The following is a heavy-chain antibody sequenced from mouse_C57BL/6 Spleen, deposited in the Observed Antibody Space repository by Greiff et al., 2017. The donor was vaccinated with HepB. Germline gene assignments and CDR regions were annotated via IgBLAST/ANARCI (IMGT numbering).Heavy chain of an antibody. CDR2: INPNNGGT. D-gene: IGHD2-5*01. J-gene: IGHJ4*01. V-gene: IGHV1-26*01. CDR1: GYTFTDYY. Sequence: EVQLQQSGPELVKPGASVKISCKASGYTFTDYYMNWVKQSHGKSLEWIGDINPNNGGTSYNQKFKGKATLTVDKSSSTAYMELRSLTSEDSAVYYCARKGSNPYYYAMDYWGQGTSVTVSS. CDR3: ARKGSNPYYYAMDY.